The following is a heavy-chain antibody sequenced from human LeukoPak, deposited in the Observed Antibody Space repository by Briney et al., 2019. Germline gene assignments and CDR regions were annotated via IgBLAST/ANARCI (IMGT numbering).Heavy chain of an antibody. V-gene: IGHV3-7*01. CDR3: ARESLDCSSTSCYNGGSFDY. J-gene: IGHJ4*02. CDR2: IKQEGSEK. Sequence: GGSLRLSCAASGFTFSSYWMSWVRQAPGKGLEWVANIKQEGSEKYYVDSVKGRFTISRDNAKNSLYLQMNSLRAEDTAVYYCARESLDCSSTSCYNGGSFDYWGQGTLVTVSS. D-gene: IGHD2-2*02. CDR1: GFTFSSYW.